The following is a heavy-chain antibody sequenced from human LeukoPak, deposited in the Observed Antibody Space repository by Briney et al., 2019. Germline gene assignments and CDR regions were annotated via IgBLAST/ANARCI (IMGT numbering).Heavy chain of an antibody. CDR2: LRYDGSNK. CDR3: AKDRGSGTYSTDAFDI. V-gene: IGHV3-30*02. CDR1: GFTFNSYG. D-gene: IGHD1-26*01. Sequence: GGSLRLSCAASGFTFNSYGIHWVRQAPGKGLEWVACLRYDGSNKYYADSVKGRFTISRDNSKNTLYLQMNSLRAEDTAVYYCAKDRGSGTYSTDAFDIWGQGTMVTVSS. J-gene: IGHJ3*02.